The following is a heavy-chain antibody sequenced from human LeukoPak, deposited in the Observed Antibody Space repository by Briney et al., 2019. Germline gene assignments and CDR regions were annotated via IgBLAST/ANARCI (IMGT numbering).Heavy chain of an antibody. CDR2: INHSGST. CDR3: ARIVITPRFDP. V-gene: IGHV4-34*01. Sequence: SETLSLTCAVYGGSFSGYYWSWIRQPPGKGLEWIGEINHSGSTNYNPSLKSRVTISVDTSKNQFSLKLSSVTAADTAVYYCARIVITPRFDPWGQGTMVTVSS. J-gene: IGHJ5*02. CDR1: GGSFSGYY. D-gene: IGHD3-22*01.